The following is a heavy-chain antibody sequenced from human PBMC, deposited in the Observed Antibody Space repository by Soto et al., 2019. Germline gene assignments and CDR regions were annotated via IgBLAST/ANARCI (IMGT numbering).Heavy chain of an antibody. CDR3: ATDQGYCSGGSCPDLGY. Sequence: ASVKVSCKVSGYTLTELSMHWVRQAPGKGLEWMGGFDPEDGETIYAQKFQGRVTMTEDTSTDTAYMELSSLRSEDTAVYYCATDQGYCSGGSCPDLGYWGQGTLVTVSS. CDR1: GYTLTELS. CDR2: FDPEDGET. J-gene: IGHJ4*02. V-gene: IGHV1-24*01. D-gene: IGHD2-15*01.